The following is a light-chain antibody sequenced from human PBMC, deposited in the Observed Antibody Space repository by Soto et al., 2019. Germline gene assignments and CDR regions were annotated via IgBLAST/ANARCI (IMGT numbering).Light chain of an antibody. CDR3: QQYNSPIT. CDR2: DAS. V-gene: IGKV1-5*01. CDR1: QTIGSW. J-gene: IGKJ5*01. Sequence: DIQMTQSPSILSASVGDSVTITCRASQTIGSWLAWYQQKPGKAPKLLVYDASSLESGVPSRFSGVGSGTDFTLTINSLQPDDFATYYCQQYNSPITFGQGTRLEIK.